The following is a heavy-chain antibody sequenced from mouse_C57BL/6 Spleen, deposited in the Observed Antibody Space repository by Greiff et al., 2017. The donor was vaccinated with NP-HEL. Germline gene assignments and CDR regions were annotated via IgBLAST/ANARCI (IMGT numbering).Heavy chain of an antibody. CDR3: VRHGSSGYFDY. CDR2: IRSKSNNYAT. CDR1: GFSFNTYA. V-gene: IGHV10-1*01. D-gene: IGHD3-2*02. J-gene: IGHJ2*01. Sequence: EVKLMESGGGLVQPKGSLKLSCAASGFSFNTYAMNWVRQAPGQGLEWVARIRSKSNNYATYYADSVKDRFTISRDDSESMLYLQMNNLKTEDTAMYYCVRHGSSGYFDYWGQGTTLTVSS.